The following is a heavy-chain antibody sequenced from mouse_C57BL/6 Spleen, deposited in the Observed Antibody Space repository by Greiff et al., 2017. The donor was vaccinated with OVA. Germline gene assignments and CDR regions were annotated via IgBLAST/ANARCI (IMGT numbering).Heavy chain of an antibody. Sequence: QVQLQQPGAELVKPGASVKLSCKASGYTFTSYWMHWVKQRPGRGLEWIGRIDPNSGGTKYNEKFKGKATLTVDKPSSTAYMQLSSLTAEDSAVYYSARSSLVLRCDYDVMDYWGQGTSVTVSS. J-gene: IGHJ4*01. V-gene: IGHV1-72*01. CDR2: IDPNSGGT. CDR3: ARSSLVLRCDYDVMDY. CDR1: GYTFTSYW. D-gene: IGHD1-1*01.